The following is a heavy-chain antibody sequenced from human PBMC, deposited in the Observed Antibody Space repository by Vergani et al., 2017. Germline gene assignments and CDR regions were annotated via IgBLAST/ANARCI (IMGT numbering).Heavy chain of an antibody. CDR1: GGSISSYY. CDR2: IYYSGST. J-gene: IGHJ4*02. D-gene: IGHD1-1*01. CDR3: ARGEGYNWNDGLFDY. Sequence: QVQLQESGPGLVKPSETLSLPCTVSGGSISSYYWSWIRQPPGKGRHWIGDIYYSGSTNYNPSLKSRVTLSVDTSKNRFSLKLSSVTAADTAVYYCARGEGYNWNDGLFDYWGQGTLVTVSS. V-gene: IGHV4-59*01.